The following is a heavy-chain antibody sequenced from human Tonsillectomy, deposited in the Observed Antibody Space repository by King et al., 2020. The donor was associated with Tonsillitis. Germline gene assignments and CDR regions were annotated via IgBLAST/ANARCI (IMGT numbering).Heavy chain of an antibody. J-gene: IGHJ6*02. CDR3: ARISAAGWVYYGMDV. D-gene: IGHD6-13*01. CDR1: GFSLSSARMG. Sequence: VTLNESGPVLVKPTETLTLTCTVSGFSLSSARMGVSWIRQPPGKALEWLAFIFSNDEKSYSRSLKSRLTISKDTSKSQVVLTMTNVDPVDTATYYCARISAAGWVYYGMDVWGQGTTVTVSS. CDR2: IFSNDEK. V-gene: IGHV2-26*01.